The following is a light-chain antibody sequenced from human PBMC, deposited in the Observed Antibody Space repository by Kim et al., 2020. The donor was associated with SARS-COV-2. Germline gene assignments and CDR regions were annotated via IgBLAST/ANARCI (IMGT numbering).Light chain of an antibody. CDR1: SLRNYF. CDR2: RKN. Sequence: AWGQTVRITCQGDSLRNYFASWYQQRPGQAPILVIYRKNSRPSGIPDRFSGSSSGSTASLTITGAQAEDEADYYCNSRDSNGNHLVFGGGTQLTVL. J-gene: IGLJ2*01. CDR3: NSRDSNGNHLV. V-gene: IGLV3-19*01.